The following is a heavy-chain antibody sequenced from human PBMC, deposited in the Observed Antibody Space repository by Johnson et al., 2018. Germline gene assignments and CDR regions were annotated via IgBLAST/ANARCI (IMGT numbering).Heavy chain of an antibody. Sequence: QVQLQQWGAGLLKPSETLSLTCAVYGGSFSGYYWSWIRQPPGKGLEWIGAINHSGSANYNPSLKSRFTMSVDTSKKQISLKLSAVTAADTAVYYCARGSAYWGQGTLVTVSS. CDR1: GGSFSGYY. CDR3: ARGSAY. V-gene: IGHV4-34*01. J-gene: IGHJ4*02. CDR2: INHSGSA.